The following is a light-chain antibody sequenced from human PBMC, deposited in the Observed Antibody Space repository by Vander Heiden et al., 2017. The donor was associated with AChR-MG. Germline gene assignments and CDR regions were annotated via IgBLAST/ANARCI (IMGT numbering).Light chain of an antibody. CDR2: LCS. V-gene: IGKV2-28*01. CDR1: QSLLHSNGYNY. Sequence: DIVMTQSPLSLPVTPGEPASISCRSSQSLLHSNGYNYLDWYLQKPGQSPQLLIYLCSNRASGVPDRFSGSGSGTDFTLKISRVEAEDVGVYYCMQALQTPYIFGQGTKLEIK. CDR3: MQALQTPYI. J-gene: IGKJ2*01.